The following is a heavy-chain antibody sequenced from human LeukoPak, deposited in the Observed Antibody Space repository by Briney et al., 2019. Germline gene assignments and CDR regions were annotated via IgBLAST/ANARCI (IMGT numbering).Heavy chain of an antibody. CDR1: GFTFSSYG. CDR2: IRYDGSNK. D-gene: IGHD6-19*01. Sequence: GGSLRLSCAASGFTFSSYGMHWVRQAPGKGLEWVAFIRYDGSNKYYADPVKGRFTISRDNSKNTLYLQMNSLRAEDTAVYYCANAVAGSYYYYYMDVWGKGTTVTISS. CDR3: ANAVAGSYYYYYMDV. V-gene: IGHV3-30*02. J-gene: IGHJ6*03.